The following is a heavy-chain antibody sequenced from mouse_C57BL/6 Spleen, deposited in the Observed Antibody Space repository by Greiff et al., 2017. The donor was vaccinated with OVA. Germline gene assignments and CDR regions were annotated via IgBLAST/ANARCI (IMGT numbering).Heavy chain of an antibody. V-gene: IGHV1-82*01. CDR3: ANYYGSRYAMDY. Sequence: QVQLQQSGPELVKPGASVKISCKASGYAFSSSWMNWVKQRPGKGLEWIGRIYPGDGDTNYNGKFKGKATLTADKSSSTAYMQLSSLTSEDSAVYFCANYYGSRYAMDYWGQGTSVTVSS. J-gene: IGHJ4*01. CDR2: IYPGDGDT. D-gene: IGHD1-1*01. CDR1: GYAFSSSW.